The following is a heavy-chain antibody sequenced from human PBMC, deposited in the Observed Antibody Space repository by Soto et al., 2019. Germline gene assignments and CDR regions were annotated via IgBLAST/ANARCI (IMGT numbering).Heavy chain of an antibody. D-gene: IGHD6-19*01. J-gene: IGHJ4*02. CDR2: INAGNGHT. CDR1: GYTFRKYG. CDR3: ARDGAVGGNINFDY. V-gene: IGHV1-3*01. Sequence: QVQLVQSGAEVKKPGASVKVSCKASGYTFRKYGIHWVRQAPGQRPERLGWINAGNGHTKYSQKFQDRVTITGDTSASTAYMELSRLRSEDTAVYYCARDGAVGGNINFDYWGQGTMVSVSS.